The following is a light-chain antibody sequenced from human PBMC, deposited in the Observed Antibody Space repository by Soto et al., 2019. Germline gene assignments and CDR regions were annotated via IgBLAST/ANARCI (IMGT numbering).Light chain of an antibody. J-gene: IGKJ1*01. CDR2: GAS. Sequence: EIVMTQSPATLSVSPGERATLSCRASQSVSSNLAWYQQKPGQAPRLLIYGASTRATGIPARFSGSGSGTEFTLTISSLQSEDFAIYFCYQYNNWPPVRTFGQGTKVEIK. V-gene: IGKV3-15*01. CDR3: YQYNNWPPVRT. CDR1: QSVSSN.